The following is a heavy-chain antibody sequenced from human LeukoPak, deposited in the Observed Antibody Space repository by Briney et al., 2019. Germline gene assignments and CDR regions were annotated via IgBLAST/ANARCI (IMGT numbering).Heavy chain of an antibody. Sequence: SETLSLTCTVSGGSISSGSYYWSWIRQPAGKGPEWIGRIYTSGSTNHNPSLKSRVTISVDTSKNQFSLKLSPVTAADTAVYYCVRQSGFSMIVVVFDYWGQGTLVTVSS. CDR1: GGSISSGSYY. V-gene: IGHV4-61*02. J-gene: IGHJ4*02. CDR3: VRQSGFSMIVVVFDY. D-gene: IGHD3-22*01. CDR2: IYTSGST.